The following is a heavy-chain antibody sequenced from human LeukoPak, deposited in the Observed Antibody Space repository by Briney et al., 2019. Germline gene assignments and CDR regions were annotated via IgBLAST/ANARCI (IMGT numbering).Heavy chain of an antibody. CDR2: IYSGGST. V-gene: IGHV3-53*01. J-gene: IGHJ4*02. CDR3: AREPNYYDSSGYPDY. CDR1: GFTVSSNY. D-gene: IGHD3-22*01. Sequence: GGSLRLSCAASGFTVSSNYMSWVRQAPGKGLEWVSVIYSGGSTYYADSVKGRFTISRDNSKNTLYLQMSSLRAEDTAVYYCAREPNYYDSSGYPDYWGQGTLVTVSS.